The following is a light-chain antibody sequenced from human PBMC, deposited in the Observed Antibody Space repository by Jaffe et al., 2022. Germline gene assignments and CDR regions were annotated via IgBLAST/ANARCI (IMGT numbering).Light chain of an antibody. V-gene: IGKV3-15*01. CDR1: QSVSSD. Sequence: EIVMTQSPATLSVSPGERVTLSCRASQSVSSDLAWYQQKPGQAPRLLIHGASTRATGIPARFSGGASGAEFTLTISSLQSEDFAVYYCQQYTNWPRTTFGQGTKLEIK. CDR2: GAS. J-gene: IGKJ2*01. CDR3: QQYTNWPRTT.